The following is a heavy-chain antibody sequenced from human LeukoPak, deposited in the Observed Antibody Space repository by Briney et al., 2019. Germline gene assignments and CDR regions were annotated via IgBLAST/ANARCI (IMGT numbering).Heavy chain of an antibody. J-gene: IGHJ6*02. CDR2: ISNSGGST. D-gene: IGHD1-20*01. CDR3: ARGKPVTGTPDYYSYGMDV. Sequence: GGSLRLSCAASGFTFSSYVMSWVRQAPGKGLEWVSSISNSGGSTYYADSVKGRFTISRDNSKNTLYLQMNSLRAEDTALYYCARGKPVTGTPDYYSYGMDVWGQGTMVTVSS. CDR1: GFTFSSYV. V-gene: IGHV3-23*01.